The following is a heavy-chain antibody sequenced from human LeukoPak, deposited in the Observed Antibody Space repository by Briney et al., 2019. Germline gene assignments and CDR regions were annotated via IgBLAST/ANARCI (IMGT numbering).Heavy chain of an antibody. J-gene: IGHJ2*01. D-gene: IGHD4-11*01. Sequence: SETLSLTCTVSGGSISSYYWSWIRQPPGKGLEWIGYIYYSGSTNYNPSLKSRVTISVDTSKNQFSLKLSSVTAADTAVYYCARDRSPRRLDWYFDLWGRGTLVTVSS. CDR2: IYYSGST. CDR3: ARDRSPRRLDWYFDL. CDR1: GGSISSYY. V-gene: IGHV4-59*12.